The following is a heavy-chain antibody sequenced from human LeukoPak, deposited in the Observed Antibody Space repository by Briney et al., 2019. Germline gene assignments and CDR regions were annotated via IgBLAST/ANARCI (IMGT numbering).Heavy chain of an antibody. V-gene: IGHV4-38-2*02. D-gene: IGHD3-22*01. CDR3: AENSGYYHPYYIDH. CDR1: GYSISSGYY. J-gene: IGHJ4*02. Sequence: SETLSLTCTVSGYSISSGYYWDCIRQPPGKGLEWIGNIYHSRSTYYNPSLRSRVTISVDTSKNQFSLKLNSVTAADTAAYYCAENSGYYHPYYIDHWGQGTLVTVSS. CDR2: IYHSRST.